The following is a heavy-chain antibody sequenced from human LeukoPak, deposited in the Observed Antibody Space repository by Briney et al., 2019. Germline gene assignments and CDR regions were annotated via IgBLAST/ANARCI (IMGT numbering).Heavy chain of an antibody. D-gene: IGHD3-10*01. CDR1: GGSISNYY. CDR2: IFYSGST. V-gene: IGHV4-59*08. CDR3: AKSSRSLFDP. J-gene: IGHJ5*02. Sequence: SETLSLTCTVSGGSISNYYWSWIRQPPGKGLEWIGFIFYSGSTNYNPSLKSRVTISVDTSKNQFSLKLSSVTAADTAIYYCAKSSRSLFDPWGQGTLVTVSS.